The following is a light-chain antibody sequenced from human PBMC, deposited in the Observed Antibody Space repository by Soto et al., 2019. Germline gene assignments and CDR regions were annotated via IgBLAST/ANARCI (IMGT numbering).Light chain of an antibody. CDR3: ATWDDSLFGHV. V-gene: IGLV1-44*01. J-gene: IGLJ1*01. CDR1: SSDVGSNT. Sequence: QSVLTQPPSASATPGQRVTISCSGRSSDVGSNTVNWYQQFPGAAPKLLIYSNDQWPSGVPDRFSASKSGTSASLAISGLQSEDEADYYCATWDDSLFGHVFGTGTKVTVL. CDR2: SND.